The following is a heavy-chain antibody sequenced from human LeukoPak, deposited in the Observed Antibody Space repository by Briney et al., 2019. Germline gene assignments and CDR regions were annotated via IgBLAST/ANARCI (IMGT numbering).Heavy chain of an antibody. Sequence: PSETLSLTCTVSGGSISSGDYYWSWIRQPPGKGLEWIGYIYYSGSTNYNPSLKSRVTISVDTSKNQFSLKLSSVTAADTAVYYCARTYTYDFWSGYYRDDAFDIWGQGTMVTVSS. V-gene: IGHV4-61*08. CDR2: IYYSGST. CDR1: GGSISSGDYY. CDR3: ARTYTYDFWSGYYRDDAFDI. J-gene: IGHJ3*02. D-gene: IGHD3-3*01.